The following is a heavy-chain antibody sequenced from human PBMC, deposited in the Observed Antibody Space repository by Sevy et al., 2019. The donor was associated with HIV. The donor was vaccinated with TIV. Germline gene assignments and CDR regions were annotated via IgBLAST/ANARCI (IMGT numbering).Heavy chain of an antibody. Sequence: GGSLRLSCAASGFSFSSYWMHWVRQAPGKGLEWVANIKQDESEKYYVASVKGRFTISRDNAKNSVYLQMNSLRPEDTSIYYCARGNSGSFDYWGQGTLLTVSS. CDR3: ARGNSGSFDY. V-gene: IGHV3-7*04. CDR2: IKQDESEK. J-gene: IGHJ4*02. CDR1: GFSFSSYW. D-gene: IGHD3-22*01.